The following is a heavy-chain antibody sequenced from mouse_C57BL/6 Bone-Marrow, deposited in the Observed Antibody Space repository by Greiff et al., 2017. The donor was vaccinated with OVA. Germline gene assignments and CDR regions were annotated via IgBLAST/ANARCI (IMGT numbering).Heavy chain of an antibody. V-gene: IGHV1-76*01. CDR1: GYTFPDYY. D-gene: IGHD2-5*01. Sequence: QVQLQQSGAELVRPGASVKLSCKASGYTFPDYYINWVKQRPGQGLEWIARIYPGSGNTYYNEKFKGKATLTAEKSSSTAYMQLSSLTSEDSAVYFCARQYYSNYEGYFDYWGQGTTLTVSS. J-gene: IGHJ2*01. CDR3: ARQYYSNYEGYFDY. CDR2: IYPGSGNT.